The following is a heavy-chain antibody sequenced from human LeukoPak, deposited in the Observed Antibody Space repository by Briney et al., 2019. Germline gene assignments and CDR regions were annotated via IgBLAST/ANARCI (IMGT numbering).Heavy chain of an antibody. V-gene: IGHV3-7*01. CDR2: IKPDGRET. J-gene: IGHJ4*02. Sequence: GGSLRLSCTASGLASSYFSMTWVRQAPGEGLERVASIKPDGRETYYVASVKGRFTVSRDNAKNSLYLQMNTLRAEDTAVYYCARGARDGYNLWGQGTLVTVSS. CDR3: ARGARDGYNL. D-gene: IGHD5-24*01. CDR1: GLASSYFS.